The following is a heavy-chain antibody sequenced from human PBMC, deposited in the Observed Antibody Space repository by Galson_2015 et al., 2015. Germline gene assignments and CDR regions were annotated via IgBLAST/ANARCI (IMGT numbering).Heavy chain of an antibody. D-gene: IGHD6-19*01. CDR1: GFTFSSYG. J-gene: IGHJ4*02. V-gene: IGHV3-30*18. Sequence: SLRLSCAASGFTFSSYGMHWVRQAPGKGLEWVAVISFDGNNKYYADSVKGRIIISRDSSKNKLYLQMNSLRAEETAVYYCAKSNTPYSSGWPIDYWGQGTLVTVSS. CDR2: ISFDGNNK. CDR3: AKSNTPYSSGWPIDY.